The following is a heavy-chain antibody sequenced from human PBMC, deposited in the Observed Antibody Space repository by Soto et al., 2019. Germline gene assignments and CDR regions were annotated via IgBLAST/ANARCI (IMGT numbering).Heavy chain of an antibody. CDR1: GASISNSY. V-gene: IGHV4-59*12. CDR2: IYYSGST. Sequence: SETLSLTCTVSGASISNSYWSWIRQPPGKGLEWIGHIYYSGSTKYNPSLESRVNISVDTSKNQFSLKMSSVTAADTAVYYCARRGGKVGATALGYWGQGTLVTVSS. CDR3: ARRGGKVGATALGY. J-gene: IGHJ4*02. D-gene: IGHD1-26*01.